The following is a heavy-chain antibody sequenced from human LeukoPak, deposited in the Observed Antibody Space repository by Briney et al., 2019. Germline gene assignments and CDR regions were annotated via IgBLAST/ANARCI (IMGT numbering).Heavy chain of an antibody. D-gene: IGHD2-15*01. V-gene: IGHV3-21*01. J-gene: IGHJ5*02. CDR1: GFTLSTYS. Sequence: GGSLRLSCAASGFTLSTYSMNWVRQAPGKGLVWVSSISISSTYIYYADSVKGRFTISRDNAKNSLYLQMNSLRAEDTAVYYCARDPLGYCSGGSCDWFDPWGQGTLVTVSS. CDR3: ARDPLGYCSGGSCDWFDP. CDR2: ISISSTYI.